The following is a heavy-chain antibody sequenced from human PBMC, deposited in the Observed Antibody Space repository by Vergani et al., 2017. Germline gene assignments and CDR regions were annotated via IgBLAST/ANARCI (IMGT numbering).Heavy chain of an antibody. D-gene: IGHD6-19*01. CDR1: GGSISSYY. CDR2: IYYSEST. CDR3: ATLSGWYDY. J-gene: IGHJ4*02. V-gene: IGHV4-59*08. Sequence: QVQLQESGPGLVKPSETLSLTCTVSGGSISSYYWSWIRQPPGKGLEWIGYIYYSESTNYNPSLKSRVTISVDTSKNQFSLKLSSVTAADTAVYYCATLSGWYDYWGQGTLVTVSS.